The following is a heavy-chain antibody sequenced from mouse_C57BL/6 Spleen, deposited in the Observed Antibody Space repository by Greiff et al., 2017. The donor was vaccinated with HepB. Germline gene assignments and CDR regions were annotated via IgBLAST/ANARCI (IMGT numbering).Heavy chain of an antibody. V-gene: IGHV1-69*01. CDR3: ARRYYLYAMDY. J-gene: IGHJ4*01. CDR2: IDPSDSYT. D-gene: IGHD1-1*02. Sequence: QVQLQQPGAELVMPGASVKLSCKASGYTFTSYWMHWVKQRPGQGLEWIGEIDPSDSYTNYNQKFKGKSTLTVDKSSSTAYMQLSSLTSEDSAVYCCARRYYLYAMDYWGQGTSVTVSS. CDR1: GYTFTSYW.